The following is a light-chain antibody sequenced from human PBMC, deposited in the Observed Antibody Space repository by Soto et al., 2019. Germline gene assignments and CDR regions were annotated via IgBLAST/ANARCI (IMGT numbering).Light chain of an antibody. J-gene: IGLJ2*01. CDR1: SSDVGSYNL. V-gene: IGLV2-23*01. CDR3: CSYSIGNSVI. CDR2: EGS. Sequence: QSALTQPASESGSPGQSITISCTGTSSDVGSYNLVSWYQLHPGKAPKLMIYEGSKRPSGVSSRFSGSKSGNTASLTISGLQTEDEAHYYCCSYSIGNSVIFGGGTKLTVL.